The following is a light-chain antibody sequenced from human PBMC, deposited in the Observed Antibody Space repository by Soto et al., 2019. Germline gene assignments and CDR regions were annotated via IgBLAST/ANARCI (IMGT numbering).Light chain of an antibody. CDR3: QQYTNTNNPWM. CDR2: AAS. J-gene: IGKJ1*01. Sequence: DIQMTQSPSSLSASVGDRVTITCRASQGISNYLAWYRQKPGKVPKLLIYAASTLQSGVPSRFSGSGSGTEFTLIISGLQPDDSATYYCQQYTNTNNPWMFGQGTKVDIK. CDR1: QGISNY. V-gene: IGKV1-27*01.